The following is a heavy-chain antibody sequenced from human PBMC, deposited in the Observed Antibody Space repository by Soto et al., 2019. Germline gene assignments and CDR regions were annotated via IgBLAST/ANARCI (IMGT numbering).Heavy chain of an antibody. V-gene: IGHV4-39*01. CDR2: IYYSGST. CDR3: ARHLWFGEFWVNWFDP. CDR1: GGSISSSSYY. Sequence: SETLSLTCTVSGGSISSSSYYWGWIRQPPGKGLEWIGSIYYSGSTYYNPSLKSRVTISVDTSKNQFSLKLSSVTAADTAVYYCARHLWFGEFWVNWFDPWGQGTLVTVSS. J-gene: IGHJ5*02. D-gene: IGHD3-10*01.